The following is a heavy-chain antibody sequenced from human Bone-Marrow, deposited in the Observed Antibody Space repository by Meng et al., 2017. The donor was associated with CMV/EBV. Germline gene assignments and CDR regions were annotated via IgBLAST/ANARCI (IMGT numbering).Heavy chain of an antibody. CDR2: IWYDGSNK. CDR1: GFTFSSYG. Sequence: GGSLRLSCAASGFTFSSYGMHWVRQAPGKGLEWVALIWYDGSNKYYADSVKGRFTITRDNSKNTRYLQMNSLRAEYTAVYYCAKDGQRGDYMDVWGQGTPVTVSS. D-gene: IGHD3-3*01. CDR3: AKDGQRGDYMDV. J-gene: IGHJ6*02. V-gene: IGHV3-33*06.